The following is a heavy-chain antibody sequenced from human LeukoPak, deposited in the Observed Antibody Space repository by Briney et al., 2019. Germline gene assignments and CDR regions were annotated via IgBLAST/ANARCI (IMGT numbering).Heavy chain of an antibody. CDR2: IYSGGST. J-gene: IGHJ4*01. V-gene: IGHV3-53*01. Sequence: PGGSLRLSCAASGFTVSSNYMSWVRQAPGKGLEWVSVIYSGGSTYYADSVKGRFTISRDNSKNTLYLQMNSLRVEDTAVYYCARLALNYYDSSGYFSYWGHGTLVTVSS. CDR3: ARLALNYYDSSGYFSY. D-gene: IGHD3-22*01. CDR1: GFTVSSNY.